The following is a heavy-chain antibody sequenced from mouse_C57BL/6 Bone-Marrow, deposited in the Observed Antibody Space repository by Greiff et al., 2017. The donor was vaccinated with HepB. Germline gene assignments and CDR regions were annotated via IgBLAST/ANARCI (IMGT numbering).Heavy chain of an antibody. D-gene: IGHD1-1*02. CDR1: GYTFTSYW. V-gene: IGHV1-55*01. Sequence: QVHVKQSGAELVKPGASVKMSCKASGYTFTSYWITWVKQRPGQGLEWIGDIYPGSGSTNYNEKFKSKATLTVDTSSSTAYMQLSSLTSEDSAVYYCAREGYGPWFAYWGQGTLVTVSA. CDR2: IYPGSGST. CDR3: AREGYGPWFAY. J-gene: IGHJ3*01.